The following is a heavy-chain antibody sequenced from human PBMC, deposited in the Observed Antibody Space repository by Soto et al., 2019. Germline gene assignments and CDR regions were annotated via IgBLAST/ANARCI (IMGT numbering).Heavy chain of an antibody. CDR2: ISSSSSYI. CDR1: GLTFSTYA. CDR3: ARGPSYSSSWPLDY. V-gene: IGHV3-21*01. J-gene: IGHJ4*02. D-gene: IGHD6-13*01. Sequence: GSLRLSCTASGLTFSTYAMSWVRQAPGKGLEWVSSISSSSSYIYYADSVKGRFTISRDNAKNSLYLQMNSLRAEDTAVYYCARGPSYSSSWPLDYWGQGTLVTVSS.